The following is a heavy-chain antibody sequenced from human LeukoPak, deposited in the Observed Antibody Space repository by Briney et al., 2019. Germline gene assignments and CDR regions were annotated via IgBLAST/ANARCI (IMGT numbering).Heavy chain of an antibody. D-gene: IGHD6-13*01. CDR3: ARDSSSVRGWFDP. Sequence: SVKVSCKASGSTFSSYAISWVRQAPGQGLEWMGGIIPIFGTANYAQKFQGRVTITTDESTSTAYMELSSLRSEDTAVYYCARDSSSVRGWFDPWGQGTLVTVSS. J-gene: IGHJ5*02. CDR2: IIPIFGTA. V-gene: IGHV1-69*05. CDR1: GSTFSSYA.